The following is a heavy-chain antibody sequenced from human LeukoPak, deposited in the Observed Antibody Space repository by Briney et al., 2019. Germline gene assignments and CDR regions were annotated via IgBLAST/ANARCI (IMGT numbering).Heavy chain of an antibody. D-gene: IGHD3-3*01. Sequence: GKSLKFSCKGSGYSFTSYWIGWVRQMPGNGLEWRGIIYPGDSDTSYSPSFQGQVTISADKSISTAYLQWSSLKASDTAMYYCARSITIFGVVPDYWGQGTLVTVSS. V-gene: IGHV5-51*01. CDR1: GYSFTSYW. J-gene: IGHJ4*02. CDR2: IYPGDSDT. CDR3: ARSITIFGVVPDY.